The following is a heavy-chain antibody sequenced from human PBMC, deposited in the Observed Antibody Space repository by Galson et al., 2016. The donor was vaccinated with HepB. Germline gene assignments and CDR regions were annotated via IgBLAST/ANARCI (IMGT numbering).Heavy chain of an antibody. Sequence: SLRLSCAASGFTFTKFWMHWFRQVPGKGPVWIARINSDDSDITYADSVKGRFTVSRDNAKNTVFLQMSSLRVEDTAVYYCARGPVANGHWGQGSMVIVSS. CDR2: INSDDSDI. D-gene: IGHD2-21*01. V-gene: IGHV3-74*03. CDR3: ARGPVANGH. CDR1: GFTFTKFW. J-gene: IGHJ4*02.